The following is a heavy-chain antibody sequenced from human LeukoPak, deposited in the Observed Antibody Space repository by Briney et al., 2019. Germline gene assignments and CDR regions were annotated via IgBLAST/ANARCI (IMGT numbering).Heavy chain of an antibody. V-gene: IGHV1-18*01. J-gene: IGHJ6*02. D-gene: IGHD5-18*01. CDR3: ARGGQLWFYGMDV. CDR2: ISAYNGNK. Sequence: GASVKVSCKASGYTFTSYGISWVRQAPGQGLEWMGWISAYNGNKNYAQKLQGRVTMPTETSPSTAYMELRSLRSDDTAVYYCARGGQLWFYGMDVWGQGTTVIVSS. CDR1: GYTFTSYG.